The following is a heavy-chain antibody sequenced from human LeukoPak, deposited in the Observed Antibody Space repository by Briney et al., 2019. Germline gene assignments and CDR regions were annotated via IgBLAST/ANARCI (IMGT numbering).Heavy chain of an antibody. CDR1: GFTFSSYS. J-gene: IGHJ4*02. Sequence: GSLRLSCAASGFTFSSYSMNWVRQAPGKGLEWVSSISSSSSYIYYADSVKGRFTISRDNAKNSLYLQMNSLRAEDTAVYYCARGPAVAPFSDFDYWGQGTLVTVSS. CDR3: ARGPAVAPFSDFDY. V-gene: IGHV3-21*01. D-gene: IGHD6-19*01. CDR2: ISSSSSYI.